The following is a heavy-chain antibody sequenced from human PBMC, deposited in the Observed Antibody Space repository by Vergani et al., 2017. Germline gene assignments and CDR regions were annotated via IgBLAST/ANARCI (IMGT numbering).Heavy chain of an antibody. J-gene: IGHJ5*02. CDR1: GGSFSGYY. CDR2: INHSGST. D-gene: IGHD3-16*02. Sequence: QVQLQQWGAGLLKPSETLSLTCAVYGGSFSGYYWSWIRQPPGKGLEWIGEINHSGSTNYNPPLKSRVTISVATSKNQFSLQLSSVTAADPAVYYCARGLPSDYVWGSYRSKTNWFDPWGQGTLVTVSS. V-gene: IGHV4-34*01. CDR3: ARGLPSDYVWGSYRSKTNWFDP.